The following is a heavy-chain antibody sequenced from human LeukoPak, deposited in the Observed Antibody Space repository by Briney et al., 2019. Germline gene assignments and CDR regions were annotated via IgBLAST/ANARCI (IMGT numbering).Heavy chain of an antibody. J-gene: IGHJ4*02. CDR1: GFTFSNYA. CDR2: ISYDGSNK. CDR3: AIIRGVITLNDY. V-gene: IGHV3-30*04. Sequence: GRSLRLSCAASGFTFSNYAMHWVRQAPGKGLEWVAVISYDGSNKYYADSVKGRFTISRDNSKNTLYLQMNSLRAEDTAVYSCAIIRGVITLNDYWGQGTLVTVSS. D-gene: IGHD3-10*01.